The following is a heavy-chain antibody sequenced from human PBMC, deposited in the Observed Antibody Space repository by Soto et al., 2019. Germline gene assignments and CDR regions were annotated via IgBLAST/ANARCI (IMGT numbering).Heavy chain of an antibody. CDR1: GGSISSGGYY. V-gene: IGHV4-31*03. CDR3: ARWQWLVTFDY. D-gene: IGHD6-19*01. J-gene: IGHJ4*02. CDR2: IYYSGST. Sequence: QVQLQESGPGLVKPSQTLSLTCTVSGGSISSGGYYWSWIRQHPGKGLGWIGYIYYSGSTYYNPCLNSRVTISVDTSKNQFSLKLSSVTAADTAVYYCARWQWLVTFDYWGQGTLVTVSS.